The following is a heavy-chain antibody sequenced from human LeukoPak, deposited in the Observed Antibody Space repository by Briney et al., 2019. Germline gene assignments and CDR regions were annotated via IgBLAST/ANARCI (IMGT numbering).Heavy chain of an antibody. Sequence: ASVKVSCKASGYAFTAYSMDWVRQAPGQGLEWMGWINPNSGGTKYAQKFEGRVTMTRDTSISTAYMELSRLRSDDTAVYYCARRGDAFDIWGQGTMVTVSS. V-gene: IGHV1-2*02. CDR1: GYAFTAYS. CDR3: ARRGDAFDI. CDR2: INPNSGGT. J-gene: IGHJ3*02.